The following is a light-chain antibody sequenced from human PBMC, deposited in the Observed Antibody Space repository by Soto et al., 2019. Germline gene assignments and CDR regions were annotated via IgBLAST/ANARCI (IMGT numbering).Light chain of an antibody. Sequence: ALTQPPSASGSPGQSVTISCTGTSSDVGAYNYVSWYQQYPAKAPKLIIYEVTKRPSGVPDRFSGSKSGNTASLTVSGLQAEDEADYYCSSYADNNRVFGTGTKVTVL. J-gene: IGLJ1*01. CDR3: SSYADNNRV. CDR1: SSDVGAYNY. CDR2: EVT. V-gene: IGLV2-8*01.